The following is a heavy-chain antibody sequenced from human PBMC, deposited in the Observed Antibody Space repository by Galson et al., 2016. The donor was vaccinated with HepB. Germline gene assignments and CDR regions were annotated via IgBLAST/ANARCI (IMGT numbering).Heavy chain of an antibody. J-gene: IGHJ4*02. Sequence: QSGAEVKKPGESLRISCKASGYSFINNWIGWVRQLPGKGLEWMGTVYPGDSDTRYSPSFQGQVTISADKSISTAYPQWSSLKASDSGMYFCARSIAVAGPSDFWGQGTLVIVSS. CDR3: ARSIAVAGPSDF. V-gene: IGHV5-51*01. D-gene: IGHD6-19*01. CDR1: GYSFINNW. CDR2: VYPGDSDT.